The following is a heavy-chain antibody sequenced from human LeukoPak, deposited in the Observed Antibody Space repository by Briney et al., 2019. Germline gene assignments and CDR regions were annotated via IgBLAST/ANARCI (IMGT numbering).Heavy chain of an antibody. Sequence: GASVKVSCKASGYTFTSNGISWVRQATGQGLEGMGWISAYNGNTNYAQKLQGRVTMTTDTSTSTAYMELGSLRSDDTAVYYCAREGKAYYYYYMDVWGKGTTVTVSS. CDR3: AREGKAYYYYYMDV. J-gene: IGHJ6*03. V-gene: IGHV1-18*01. CDR1: GYTFTSNG. CDR2: ISAYNGNT.